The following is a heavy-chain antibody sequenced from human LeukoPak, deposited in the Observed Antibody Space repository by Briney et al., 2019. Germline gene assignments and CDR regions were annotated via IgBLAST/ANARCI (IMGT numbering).Heavy chain of an antibody. V-gene: IGHV3-30*02. Sequence: LAGGSLRLSCVVSGLTFSTCWITWIRQAPGKGLEWVTFIQYDGSKKYYADSVKGRFTISRDNSKNTLYLEMNSLRAEDTAVYYCAKDIGSYYDYWGQGILVTVSS. D-gene: IGHD3-10*01. J-gene: IGHJ4*02. CDR3: AKDIGSYYDY. CDR1: GLTFSTCW. CDR2: IQYDGSKK.